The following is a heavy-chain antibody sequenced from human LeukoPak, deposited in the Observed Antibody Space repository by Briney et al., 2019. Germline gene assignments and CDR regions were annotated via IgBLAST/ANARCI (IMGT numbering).Heavy chain of an antibody. D-gene: IGHD2-2*01. CDR1: GYTFTSYY. J-gene: IGHJ4*02. CDR3: ARDCSSTSCYLHYFDY. CDR2: INPSGGST. V-gene: IGHV1-46*01. Sequence: ASVKVSCKASGYTFTSYYMHWVRQAPGQGLEWMGIINPSGGSTSYAQKFQGRVTMTRDTSTGTVYMELTSLRSEDTAVYYCARDCSSTSCYLHYFDYWGQGTLVTVSS.